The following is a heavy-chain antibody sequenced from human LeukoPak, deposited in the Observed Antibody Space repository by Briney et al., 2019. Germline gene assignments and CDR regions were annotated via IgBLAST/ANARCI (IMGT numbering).Heavy chain of an antibody. V-gene: IGHV3-23*01. Sequence: GGSLRLSCAASGFTFSSYSMNWVRQAPGKGLEWVSAISGSGGSTYYADSVKGRFTISRDNSKNTLYLQMNSLRAEDTAVYYCAKDRGGATTAGFDYWGQGTLVTVSS. CDR2: ISGSGGST. J-gene: IGHJ4*02. CDR3: AKDRGGATTAGFDY. CDR1: GFTFSSYS. D-gene: IGHD1-26*01.